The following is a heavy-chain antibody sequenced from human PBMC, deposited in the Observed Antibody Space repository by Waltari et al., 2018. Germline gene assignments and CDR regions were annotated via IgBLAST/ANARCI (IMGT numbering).Heavy chain of an antibody. J-gene: IGHJ4*02. CDR1: GYTFTSYA. Sequence: QVQLVQSGAEVKKPGTSVKVSCKASGYTFTSYAMHWVRQAPGQRLEWMGWINAGNGNTKYSQKFQGRVTITRDTSASTAYMELSSLRSEDTAVYYCAREPLGAAFDYWGQGTLVTVSS. CDR2: INAGNGNT. CDR3: AREPLGAAFDY. V-gene: IGHV1-3*01. D-gene: IGHD3-16*01.